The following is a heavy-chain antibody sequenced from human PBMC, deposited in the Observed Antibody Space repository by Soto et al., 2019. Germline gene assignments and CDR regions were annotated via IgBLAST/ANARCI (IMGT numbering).Heavy chain of an antibody. V-gene: IGHV4-31*11. J-gene: IGHJ4*02. D-gene: IGHD2-15*01. CDR1: GGSISSGGYY. CDR2: IYYSGST. Sequence: ILSLTCDVSGGSISSGGYYWSWIRQHPGKGLEWIGHIYYSGSTYYNPSLKSRVTISVDTSKNQFSLKLSSVTAADTAVYYCARLENCSGGSCYSGGFDYWGQGTLVTVSS. CDR3: ARLENCSGGSCYSGGFDY.